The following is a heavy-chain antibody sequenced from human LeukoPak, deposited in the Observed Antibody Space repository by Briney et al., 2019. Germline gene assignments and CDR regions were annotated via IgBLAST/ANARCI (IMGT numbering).Heavy chain of an antibody. D-gene: IGHD2-21*02. V-gene: IGHV4-61*01. J-gene: IGHJ4*02. CDR3: ARGRIVVVPGYFDY. CDR1: GGSVSSGSYY. Sequence: SETLSLTCTVSGGSVSSGSYYWSWIRQPPGKGLEWIGYIYYSGSTNYNPSLKSRVTISVDTSKNQFSLKLSSVTAADTAVYYCARGRIVVVPGYFDYWGQGTLVTVSS. CDR2: IYYSGST.